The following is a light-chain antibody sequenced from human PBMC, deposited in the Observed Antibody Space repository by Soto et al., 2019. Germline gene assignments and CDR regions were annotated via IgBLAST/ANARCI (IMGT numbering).Light chain of an antibody. Sequence: EVVLTQSPGTLSLSPGESATLSCRASQSFSSSYFAWYQQSPGQAPRLLIYGTSTRATGIPDRFSGSGSGTDFTLTINRLEPEDFAVDYCHQYGSSPGSFGQGTKVEVK. J-gene: IGKJ1*01. CDR3: HQYGSSPGS. CDR1: QSFSSSY. CDR2: GTS. V-gene: IGKV3-20*01.